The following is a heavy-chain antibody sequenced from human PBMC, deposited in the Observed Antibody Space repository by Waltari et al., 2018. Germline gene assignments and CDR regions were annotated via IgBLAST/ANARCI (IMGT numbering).Heavy chain of an antibody. Sequence: EVQLVESGGGLVQPGGSLRLSCAASGFTFSSYWMSWVRQAPGKGLEWVANIKQDGSEKYYVDSVKGRFTISRDNAKNSLYLQMNSLRAEDTAVYYCARDEGSSSWYWFDPWGQGTLVTVSS. CDR3: ARDEGSSSWYWFDP. J-gene: IGHJ5*02. CDR2: IKQDGSEK. D-gene: IGHD6-13*01. CDR1: GFTFSSYW. V-gene: IGHV3-7*01.